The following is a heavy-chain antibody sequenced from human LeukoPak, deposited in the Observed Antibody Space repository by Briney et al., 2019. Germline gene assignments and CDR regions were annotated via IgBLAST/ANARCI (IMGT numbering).Heavy chain of an antibody. Sequence: PGGSLRLSCAASAFTFSTYAMNWVRQTPGKGLEWVSSISSGGGTTYCADSVKGRFTISRDNSKNTLYLQMNSLRPEDTAMYYCANAVCTTSSCSGFYGMDVWGQGTTVAVSS. J-gene: IGHJ6*02. CDR3: ANAVCTTSSCSGFYGMDV. V-gene: IGHV3-23*01. D-gene: IGHD2-2*01. CDR2: ISSGGGTT. CDR1: AFTFSTYA.